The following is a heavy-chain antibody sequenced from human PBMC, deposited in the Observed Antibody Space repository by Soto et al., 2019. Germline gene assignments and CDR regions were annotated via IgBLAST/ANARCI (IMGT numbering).Heavy chain of an antibody. CDR2: IYPGDHET. J-gene: IGHJ4*02. CDR1: GYPFSNFW. V-gene: IGHV5-51*01. Sequence: GESMKISSSCSGYPFSNFWSAWVRHLPGKGLEWMGIIYPGDHETRYSPSFHGKVTISADKSINTAYLQWSSLEASDSAFYYCARSPRSSPYFDYWGQGALVTVYS. D-gene: IGHD6-13*01. CDR3: ARSPRSSPYFDY.